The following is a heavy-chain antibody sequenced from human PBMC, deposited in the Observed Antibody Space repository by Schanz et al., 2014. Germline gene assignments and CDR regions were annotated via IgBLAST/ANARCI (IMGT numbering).Heavy chain of an antibody. V-gene: IGHV1-46*03. CDR1: GYTFTTYY. D-gene: IGHD3-10*01. Sequence: QVQLLQSGAEVKKPGASMKVSCKASGYTFTTYYMLWVRQAPGQGLEWMGMINPSGGSATYAQKLQGRVTMTTVTAPCTAYIELTRMRAEHTAVYYSARDGGEVVRGIIEGVNHYYYGVDVWGQGTTVTVSS. J-gene: IGHJ6*02. CDR3: ARDGGEVVRGIIEGVNHYYYGVDV. CDR2: INPSGGSA.